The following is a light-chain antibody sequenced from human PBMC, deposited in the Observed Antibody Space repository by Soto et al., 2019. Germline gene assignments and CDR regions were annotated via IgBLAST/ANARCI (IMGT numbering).Light chain of an antibody. J-gene: IGKJ1*01. Sequence: EIVLTQSPGTLSLSPGERATLPCRASQSVSSGHLSWYQQRPGQAPRLLIYDASTRATGIPDRFSGSGSGTDFTLTISRLEPEDFAVYYCLLYGNSRWTFGQGTKVEIK. V-gene: IGKV3-20*01. CDR2: DAS. CDR1: QSVSSGH. CDR3: LLYGNSRWT.